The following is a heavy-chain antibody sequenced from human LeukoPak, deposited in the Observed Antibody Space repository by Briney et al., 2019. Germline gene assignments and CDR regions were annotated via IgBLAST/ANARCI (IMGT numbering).Heavy chain of an antibody. CDR1: GDSVSSNDAG. D-gene: IGHD3-10*01. V-gene: IGHV6-1*01. CDR3: VRDRWFGELDC. Sequence: SQTLSLTCAISGDSVSSNDAGWNWIRQSPSRGLEWLGRTYYKSKWYNDYAVSVKSRITINPDTSKNQFSLQLNSVTPEDTAVYYCVRDRWFGELDCWGQGTLVTVSS. J-gene: IGHJ4*02. CDR2: TYYKSKWYN.